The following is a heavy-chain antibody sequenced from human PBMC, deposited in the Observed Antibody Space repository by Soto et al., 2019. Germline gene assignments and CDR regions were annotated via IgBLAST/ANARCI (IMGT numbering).Heavy chain of an antibody. CDR1: GGSISSGGYY. D-gene: IGHD2-15*01. CDR3: ARVGDCSGGSCSEDY. CDR2: IYYSGST. J-gene: IGHJ4*02. Sequence: QVQLQESGPGLVKPSQTLSLTCTVSGGSISSGGYYWSWIRQHPGKGLEWIGYIYYSGSTYYNPSLKRRVTISVDTSKNQFSLKRSSVTAADTAVYYCARVGDCSGGSCSEDYWGQGTLVTVSS. V-gene: IGHV4-31*03.